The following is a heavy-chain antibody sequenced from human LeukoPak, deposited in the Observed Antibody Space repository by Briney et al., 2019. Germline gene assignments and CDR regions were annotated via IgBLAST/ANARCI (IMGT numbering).Heavy chain of an antibody. CDR1: GFIFSDNY. CDR2: SRNKVNSFYT. D-gene: IGHD3-16*02. V-gene: IGHV3-72*01. J-gene: IGHJ3*02. CDR3: AGGYVWGTYRDAFDM. Sequence: GGSLRLSCAASGFIFSDNYMAWVRQAPGKRLEWVGRSRNKVNSFYTEYAASVKGRFTISRDDSKNSLYLQMNSLKTEDTAVYYCAGGYVWGTYRDAFDMWGQGTMVTVSS.